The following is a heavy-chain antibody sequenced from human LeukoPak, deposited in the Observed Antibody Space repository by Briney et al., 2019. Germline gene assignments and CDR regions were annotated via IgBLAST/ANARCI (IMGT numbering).Heavy chain of an antibody. V-gene: IGHV3-23*01. CDR3: ARQMQSHGNFDS. D-gene: IGHD1-26*01. CDR1: GFTFAKYA. J-gene: IGHJ4*02. CDR2: VSAGGDAT. Sequence: PGVSLRLSCAASGFTFAKYAMSWVRQTPGKGLEWVSGVSAGGDATFYADYVKGRFTVSRDNFKNTMFLQVSSLRVEDTAMYYCARQMQSHGNFDSWGQGTLVTVSS.